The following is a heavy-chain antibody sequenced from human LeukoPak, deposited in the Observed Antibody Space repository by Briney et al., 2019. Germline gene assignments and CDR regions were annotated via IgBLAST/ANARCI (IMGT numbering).Heavy chain of an antibody. D-gene: IGHD1-26*01. CDR3: AKAAGVGAVYYFDC. V-gene: IGHV3-23*01. CDR2: ISGGGGNT. J-gene: IGHJ4*02. CDR1: GFTFSSYA. Sequence: GGSLRLSCAASGFTFSSYAMSWVRQAPGKGLEWVSVISGGGGNTYYADSVKGRFTISRDNSKNTLYLQMNSLRAEDTAVYYCAKAAGVGAVYYFDCRGQGTLVTVSS.